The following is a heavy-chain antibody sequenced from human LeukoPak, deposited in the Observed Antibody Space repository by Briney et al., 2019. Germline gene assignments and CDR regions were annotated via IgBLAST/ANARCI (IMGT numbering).Heavy chain of an antibody. J-gene: IGHJ3*02. Sequence: GGSLRLSCAASGFTFSSYWMHWVRQAPGKGLVWVSRINSDGSSTSYADPVKGRFTISRDNAKNTLYLQMNSLRAEDTAVYYCARDSNTAPDAFDIWGQGTMVTVSS. CDR3: ARDSNTAPDAFDI. D-gene: IGHD2-21*02. CDR1: GFTFSSYW. V-gene: IGHV3-74*01. CDR2: INSDGSST.